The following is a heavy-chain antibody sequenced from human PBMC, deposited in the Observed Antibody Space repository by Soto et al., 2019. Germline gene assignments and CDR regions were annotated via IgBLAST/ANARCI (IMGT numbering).Heavy chain of an antibody. Sequence: SETLSLTCTVSGASVSTAYWSWIRRPPGKRLEYIGFIYNGGSPNYNPSLESRVTISPVTSKNQFSLKLSSVTAADTAVYYCARAYVNWFDPWGQGTLVPVSS. CDR1: GASVSTAY. CDR3: ARAYVNWFDP. D-gene: IGHD3-16*01. J-gene: IGHJ5*02. V-gene: IGHV4-4*09. CDR2: IYNGGSP.